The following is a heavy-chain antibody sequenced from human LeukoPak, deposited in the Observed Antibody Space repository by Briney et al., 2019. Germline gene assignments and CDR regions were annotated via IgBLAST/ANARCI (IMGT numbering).Heavy chain of an antibody. V-gene: IGHV3-30-3*01. D-gene: IGHD2-15*01. J-gene: IGHJ2*01. CDR1: GFTFNNYS. CDR3: EREVGGRDYELFDL. CDR2: ISYDGSNK. Sequence: LTLSCAASGFTFNNYSRHWVRQAPGKGLEWMAVISYDGSNKYYAYSVKGRFTISRSNSKNTLYLQMKRLRVADAAVDFCEREVGGRDYELFDLWGRGTLVTVSS.